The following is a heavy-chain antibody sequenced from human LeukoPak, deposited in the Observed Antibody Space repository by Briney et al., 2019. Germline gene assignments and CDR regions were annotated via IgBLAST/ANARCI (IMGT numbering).Heavy chain of an antibody. CDR3: ARGYCSSNSCAFDY. Sequence: PGGSLRLSCAASGFTFSSYSMNWVRQAPGEGLEWVSYISGSSNTIYYADSVKGRFTISRDTAKNSLYLQMNSLRDEDSAVYYCARGYCSSNSCAFDYRGQGTLVTVSS. D-gene: IGHD2-2*01. V-gene: IGHV3-48*02. CDR1: GFTFSSYS. J-gene: IGHJ4*02. CDR2: ISGSSNTI.